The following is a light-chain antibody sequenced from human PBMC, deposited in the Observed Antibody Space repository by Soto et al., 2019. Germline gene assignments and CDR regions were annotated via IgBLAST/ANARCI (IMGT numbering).Light chain of an antibody. V-gene: IGKV3-15*01. CDR3: QQYNNWPLT. CDR1: QSVNNN. J-gene: IGKJ4*01. Sequence: EIVMTQSSATLSVSPGERANLSCRASQSVNNNLAWYQQKPGQAPRLLSYGAFTRATGIPARFSGSGSGTEFTLTISSLQSEDFAVYYYQQYNNWPLTFGGGTKVEIK. CDR2: GAF.